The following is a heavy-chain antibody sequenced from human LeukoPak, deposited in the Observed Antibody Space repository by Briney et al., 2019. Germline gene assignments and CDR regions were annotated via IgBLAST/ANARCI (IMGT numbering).Heavy chain of an antibody. V-gene: IGHV3-74*01. J-gene: IGHJ6*03. CDR3: ARVARGDYYYYYMDV. D-gene: IGHD3-10*01. Sequence: GGSLRLSCGASGFTFSSYWMHRVRQAPGKGLVWVSRINNDGSSTSYADSVQGRFTISRDNAKNTLYLQMSSLRAEDTALYYCARVARGDYYYYYMDVWGKGTTVTVSS. CDR1: GFTFSSYW. CDR2: INNDGSST.